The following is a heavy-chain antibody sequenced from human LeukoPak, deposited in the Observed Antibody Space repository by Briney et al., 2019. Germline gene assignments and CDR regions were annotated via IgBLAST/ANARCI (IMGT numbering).Heavy chain of an antibody. CDR2: INRGGPVT. V-gene: IGHV3-74*01. D-gene: IGHD6-19*01. CDR3: ATRQWLDQPPES. Sequence: PGGSLRLSCAASGFTFGEYRMLWARHAPGEGLESVSYINRGGPVTANADSVKGRFTVSRDNADNTMFLQMNSVRDEDTAVYYCATRQWLDQPPESCGQGTPVTVSS. CDR1: GFTFGEYR. J-gene: IGHJ5*02.